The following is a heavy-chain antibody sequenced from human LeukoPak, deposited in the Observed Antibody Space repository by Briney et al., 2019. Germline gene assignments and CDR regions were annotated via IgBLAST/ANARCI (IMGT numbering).Heavy chain of an antibody. Sequence: GGSLRLSCAASGFTLISYWMSWVRQAPGKGLEWVANIKQDGSEKYYVDSVKGRFTISRDNAKNSLYLQMNSLRAEDTAVYYCARGRRYCSGGSCTTPRLYFDYWGQGTLVTVSS. CDR1: GFTLISYW. J-gene: IGHJ4*02. V-gene: IGHV3-7*03. D-gene: IGHD2-15*01. CDR2: IKQDGSEK. CDR3: ARGRRYCSGGSCTTPRLYFDY.